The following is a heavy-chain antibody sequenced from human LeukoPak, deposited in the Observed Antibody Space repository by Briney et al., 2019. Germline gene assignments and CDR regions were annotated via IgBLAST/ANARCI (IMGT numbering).Heavy chain of an antibody. CDR3: ADPDSG. V-gene: IGHV3-7*01. D-gene: IGHD6-19*01. J-gene: IGHJ4*02. Sequence: AGSLRLSCAASGGTFSSCWLCWVRLRTGTGLEWVANITPDGSQKYYVDSVRGRFTISRDNGKNSLYLQMNSLRAEDTAVYYCADPDSGWGQGTLVTVSS. CDR1: GGTFSSCW. CDR2: ITPDGSQK.